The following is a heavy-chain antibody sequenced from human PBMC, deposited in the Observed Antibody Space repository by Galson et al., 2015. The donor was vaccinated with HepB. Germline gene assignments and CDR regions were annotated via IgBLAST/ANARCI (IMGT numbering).Heavy chain of an antibody. V-gene: IGHV1-8*01. D-gene: IGHD2-21*02. J-gene: IGHJ4*02. CDR3: ARGRIPDCGGDACPFDY. CDR2: MNPNSGNT. CDR1: GYTFTSYD. Sequence: SVKVSCKASGYTFTSYDINWVRQATGQGLEWMGWMNPNSGNTGYAQKFQGRVTMTRNTSISTAYMELSSLRSEDTAVYYCARGRIPDCGGDACPFDYWGQGTLVTVSS.